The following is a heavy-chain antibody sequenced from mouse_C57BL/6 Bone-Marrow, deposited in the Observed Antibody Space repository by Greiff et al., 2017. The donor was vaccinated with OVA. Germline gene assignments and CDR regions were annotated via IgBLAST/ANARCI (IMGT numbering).Heavy chain of an antibody. Sequence: QVPLQQPGAELVKPGASVTVSCQASGYTFTSYWMHWVQQRPGQGLAWIGRLPTSDSDPNYHHKFKGQSTLTVDTSSSTAFMQLSSLTSEDSAVYYCSIDEYPENDWGQGTSVTVST. J-gene: IGHJ4*01. CDR2: LPTSDSDP. CDR3: SIDEYPEND. CDR1: GYTFTSYW. V-gene: IGHV1-74*01. D-gene: IGHD5-1*01.